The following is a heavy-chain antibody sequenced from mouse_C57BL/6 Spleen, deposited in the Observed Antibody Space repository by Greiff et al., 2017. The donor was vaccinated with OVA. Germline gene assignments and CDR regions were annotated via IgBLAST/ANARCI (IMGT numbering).Heavy chain of an antibody. CDR2: IYPGDGDT. Sequence: VQRVESGAELVKPGASVKISCKASGYAFSSYWMNWVKQRPGKGLEWIGQIYPGDGDTNYNGKFKGKATLTADKSSSTAYMQLSSLTSEDSAVYFCASVTTGYAMDYWGQGTSVTVSS. CDR3: ASVTTGYAMDY. D-gene: IGHD1-1*01. V-gene: IGHV1-80*01. CDR1: GYAFSSYW. J-gene: IGHJ4*01.